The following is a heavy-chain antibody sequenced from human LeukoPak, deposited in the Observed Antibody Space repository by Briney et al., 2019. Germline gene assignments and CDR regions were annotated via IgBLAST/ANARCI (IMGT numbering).Heavy chain of an antibody. V-gene: IGHV7-4-1*02. D-gene: IGHD3-9*01. CDR3: ARDLLGYGILTGYYPNWFDP. CDR2: INTNTGNP. CDR1: GYTFTSYA. J-gene: IGHJ5*02. Sequence: ASVKVSCKASGYTFTSYAMNWVRQAPGQGLEWMGWINTNTGNPTYAQGFTGRFVFSLDTSVSTAYLQISSLKAEDTAVYYCARDLLGYGILTGYYPNWFDPWGQGTLVTVSS.